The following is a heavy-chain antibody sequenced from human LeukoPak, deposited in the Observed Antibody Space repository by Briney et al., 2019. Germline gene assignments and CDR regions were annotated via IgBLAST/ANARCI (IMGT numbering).Heavy chain of an antibody. CDR2: INTDGTIT. V-gene: IGHV3-74*01. D-gene: IGHD1-26*01. CDR3: TRSLSGPRDY. J-gene: IGHJ4*02. Sequence: GGSLRLSCAASGFTFNSNWMHWVRQAPGKGLVWVSRINTDGTITNYADSVKGRFTISRDNAKNTLYMQMNSLRAEDTAVYYCTRSLSGPRDYWGQGTLVTVSS. CDR1: GFTFNSNW.